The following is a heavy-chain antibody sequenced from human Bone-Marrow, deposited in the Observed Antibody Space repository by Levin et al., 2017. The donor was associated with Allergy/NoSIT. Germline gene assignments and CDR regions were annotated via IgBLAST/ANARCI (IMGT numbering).Heavy chain of an antibody. Sequence: PSETLSLTCAVSGGSISSSNWWSWVRQPPGKGLEWIGEIYHSGSTNYNPSLKSRVTISVDKSKNQFSLKLSSVTAADTAVYYCARTDYGGNSALDYWGQGTLVTVSS. CDR2: IYHSGST. J-gene: IGHJ4*02. D-gene: IGHD4-23*01. V-gene: IGHV4-4*02. CDR3: ARTDYGGNSALDY. CDR1: GGSISSSNW.